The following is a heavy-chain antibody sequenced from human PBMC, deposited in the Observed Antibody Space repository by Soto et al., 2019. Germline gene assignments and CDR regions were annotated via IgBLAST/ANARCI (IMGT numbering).Heavy chain of an antibody. J-gene: IGHJ5*02. CDR3: ARRRVMTLWFDP. V-gene: IGHV4-34*01. Sequence: SETLSLTCAVYGGSFRGYSWTWIRQPPGKGLEWIGEINHTGSSNYNPSPKSRVTISVDTSKNQFSLIVNSVTAADTAVYYCARRRVMTLWFDPWGQGTLVTVSS. D-gene: IGHD2-21*02. CDR1: GGSFRGYS. CDR2: INHTGSS.